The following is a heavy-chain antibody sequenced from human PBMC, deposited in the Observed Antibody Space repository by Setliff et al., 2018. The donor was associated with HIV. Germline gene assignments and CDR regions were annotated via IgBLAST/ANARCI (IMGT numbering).Heavy chain of an antibody. CDR2: IYYSGNT. J-gene: IGHJ1*01. CDR1: GGSIKSSSYY. Sequence: KSSETLSLTCTVSGGSIKSSSYYWGWLRQPPGKGLEWIGSIYYSGNTYYNPSLKSRVTIAVDTSRNQFSLRLSSVTAADTAIYYCARVPTSSWYVTTQRTKEYLQQWGQGTLVTVSS. V-gene: IGHV4-39*07. D-gene: IGHD6-13*01. CDR3: ARVPTSSWYVTTQRTKEYLQQ.